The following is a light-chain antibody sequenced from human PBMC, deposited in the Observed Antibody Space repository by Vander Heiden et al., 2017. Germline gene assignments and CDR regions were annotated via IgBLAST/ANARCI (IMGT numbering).Light chain of an antibody. J-gene: IGLJ2*01. CDR2: GKN. CDR3: NSRDSSGNHVV. Sequence: SSELTQDPAVSVALGQTVRITCQGDSLRSYYASWYQQKPGQAPVLVIYGKNNRPSGIPDRFSGSSSGNTASLTITGAQAEDEADYYGNSRDSSGNHVVCGGGTKMTV. V-gene: IGLV3-19*01. CDR1: SLRSYY.